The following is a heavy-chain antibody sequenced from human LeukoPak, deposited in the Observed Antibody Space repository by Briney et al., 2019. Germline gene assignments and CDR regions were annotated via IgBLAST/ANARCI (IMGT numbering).Heavy chain of an antibody. D-gene: IGHD5-12*01. V-gene: IGHV4-34*01. Sequence: SETLSLTCAVYGGSFSAYYWSWIRQPPGKGLEWIGEINHSGRTNYNASLKSRVTISVDASKNQLSLKMSYVTAADTAVYYCARSPRYSGYDYGSDYWGRGILVTVSS. CDR3: ARSPRYSGYDYGSDY. CDR2: INHSGRT. CDR1: GGSFSAYY. J-gene: IGHJ4*02.